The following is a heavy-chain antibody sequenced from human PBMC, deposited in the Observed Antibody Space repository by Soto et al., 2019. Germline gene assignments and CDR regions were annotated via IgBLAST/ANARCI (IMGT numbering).Heavy chain of an antibody. J-gene: IGHJ4*02. CDR1: GGSISSSSYY. CDR3: ARASRYTSSWFYFNY. V-gene: IGHV4-30-4*08. Sequence: SETLSLTCTVSGGSISSSSYYWGWIRQPPGKGLEWIGYIYYSGSTDYNSALKSRVTISVDTSKNQFSLKLSSVTAADTAVYYCARASRYTSSWFYFNYWGQGTLVTVSS. D-gene: IGHD6-13*01. CDR2: IYYSGST.